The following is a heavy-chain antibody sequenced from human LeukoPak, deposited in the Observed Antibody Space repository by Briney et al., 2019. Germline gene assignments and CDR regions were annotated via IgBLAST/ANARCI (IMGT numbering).Heavy chain of an antibody. CDR3: ARPSRGAAAAAYPDY. D-gene: IGHD6-13*01. V-gene: IGHV3-7*01. CDR1: GFTFSSHW. CDR2: IKQDGSEK. J-gene: IGHJ4*02. Sequence: GGSLRLSCAASGFTFSSHWMSWVRQAPGKGLEWVANIKQDGSEKYYVDSVKGRFTISRDNAKNSLYLQMNSLRAEDTAVYYCARPSRGAAAAAYPDYWGQGTLVTVSS.